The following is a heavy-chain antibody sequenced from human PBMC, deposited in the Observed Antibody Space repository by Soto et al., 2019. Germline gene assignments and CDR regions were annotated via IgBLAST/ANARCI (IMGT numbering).Heavy chain of an antibody. Sequence: SLRLSCAASGFPFSNAWMNWVRQAPGKGLEWVGRIKSKTDGGTTDYAAPVKGRFTISRDDPKNTLYLQMNSLKTEDTAVYYCTNYGSGSYYRRYYYYGTDVWGQGTTVTVSS. CDR3: TNYGSGSYYRRYYYYGTDV. J-gene: IGHJ6*02. CDR1: GFPFSNAW. D-gene: IGHD3-10*01. V-gene: IGHV3-15*07. CDR2: IKSKTDGGTT.